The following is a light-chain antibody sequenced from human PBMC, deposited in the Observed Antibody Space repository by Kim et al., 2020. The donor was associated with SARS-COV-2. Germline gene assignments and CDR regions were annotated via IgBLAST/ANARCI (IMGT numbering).Light chain of an antibody. CDR2: AAS. CDR3: QQRNNWHLT. J-gene: IGKJ5*01. V-gene: IGKV3-15*01. Sequence: EIVLTQSPATLSVSPGERATLSCRASQSVSNNLAWYQQKPGQAPRILISAASNRATGIPARFSGSESGTDFTLTINSLQPEDFAVYYCQQRNNWHLTFGQGKRLEIK. CDR1: QSVSNN.